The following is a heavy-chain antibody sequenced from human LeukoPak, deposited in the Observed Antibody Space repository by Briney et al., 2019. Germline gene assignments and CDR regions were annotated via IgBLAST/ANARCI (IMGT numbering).Heavy chain of an antibody. CDR1: GFTFSTYW. V-gene: IGHV4-39*07. CDR2: IYYSGST. CDR3: ARDLNY. J-gene: IGHJ4*02. Sequence: MPGGSLRLSCAASGFTFSTYWMHWIRQPPGKGLEWIGSIYYSGSTYYNPSLKSRVTISVDTSKNQFSLKLSSVTAADTAVYYCARDLNYWGQGALVTVSS.